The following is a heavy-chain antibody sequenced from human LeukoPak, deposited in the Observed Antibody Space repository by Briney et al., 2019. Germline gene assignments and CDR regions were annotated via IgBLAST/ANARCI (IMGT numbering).Heavy chain of an antibody. D-gene: IGHD4-17*01. CDR1: GGSISSGDYY. CDR2: IYYSGGT. Sequence: SQTLSLTCTVSGGSISSGDYYWSWIRQPPGKGLEWIGYIYYSGGTYYNPSLKSRVTISVDTSKNQFSLKLSSVTAADTAVYYCARGVTVTTSDAFDIWGQGTMVTVSS. J-gene: IGHJ3*02. V-gene: IGHV4-30-4*01. CDR3: ARGVTVTTSDAFDI.